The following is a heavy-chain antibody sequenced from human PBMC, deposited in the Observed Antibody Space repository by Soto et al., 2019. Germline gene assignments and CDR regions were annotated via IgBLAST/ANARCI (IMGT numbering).Heavy chain of an antibody. J-gene: IGHJ6*04. Sequence: VRQAPGKGLEWVSSISGSGGTTFYAGSVKGRLVISRDNSKNTLYLQMNSLRAEDTAVYYCALRYCSRTTCPPLNSYFYLDVWGKGTTVNVSS. CDR2: ISGSGGTT. D-gene: IGHD2-2*01. V-gene: IGHV3-23*01. CDR3: ALRYCSRTTCPPLNSYFYLDV.